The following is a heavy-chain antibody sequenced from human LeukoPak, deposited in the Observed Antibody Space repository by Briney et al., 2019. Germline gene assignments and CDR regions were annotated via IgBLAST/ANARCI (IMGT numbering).Heavy chain of an antibody. V-gene: IGHV1-18*01. J-gene: IGHJ3*02. CDR1: GYTFTTYD. CDR2: ISTYNGNT. Sequence: GASVKVSCKASGYTFTTYDIIWVRQAPGQGLEWMGWISTYNGNTNYAQKLQGRVTMTTDTSTSTVYMELRSLRSDDTAVYYCARDLGGWYRPDAFDIWGQGTMVTVSS. CDR3: ARDLGGWYRPDAFDI. D-gene: IGHD6-19*01.